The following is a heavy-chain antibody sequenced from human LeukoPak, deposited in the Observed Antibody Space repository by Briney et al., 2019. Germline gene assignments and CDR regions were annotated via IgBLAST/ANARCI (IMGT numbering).Heavy chain of an antibody. Sequence: SVKVSCKASGGTFSSYAISWVRQAPGQGLEWMGRIIPILGIANYAQKFQGRVTITADKSTSTAYMELSSLRSEDTAVYYCAREHAAEYFQHWGQGTLVTVSS. V-gene: IGHV1-69*04. CDR2: IIPILGIA. J-gene: IGHJ1*01. CDR1: GGTFSSYA. CDR3: AREHAAEYFQH.